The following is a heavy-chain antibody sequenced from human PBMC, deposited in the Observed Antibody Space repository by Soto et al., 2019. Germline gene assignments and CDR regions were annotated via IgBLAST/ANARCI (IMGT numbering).Heavy chain of an antibody. V-gene: IGHV4-34*01. CDR1: GGSFSGYH. J-gene: IGHJ6*02. Sequence: QVQLQQWGAGLLKPSETLSLTCTVSGGSFSGYHWSWIRQPPGTGLEWIGEINDGGITKYNPSLSSRITISRDTSKNQFPLSLRSLTAADTGVYYCARGGRAGRNYYSFYGMDVWGQGTTVTVS. CDR2: INDGGIT. CDR3: ARGGRAGRNYYSFYGMDV.